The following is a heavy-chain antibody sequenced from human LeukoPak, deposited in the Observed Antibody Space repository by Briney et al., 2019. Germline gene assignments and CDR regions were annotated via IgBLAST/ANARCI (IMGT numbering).Heavy chain of an antibody. V-gene: IGHV4-34*01. D-gene: IGHD3-22*01. CDR3: AREENHDSSGYRFDY. Sequence: SETLSLTCAVSGGPFSGYYWSWIRQPPGKGLEWIGEINHSGSTNYNPSLKSRVTISVDTSKNQFSLKLSSVTAADTAVYYCAREENHDSSGYRFDYWGQGTLVTVSS. CDR2: INHSGST. J-gene: IGHJ4*02. CDR1: GGPFSGYY.